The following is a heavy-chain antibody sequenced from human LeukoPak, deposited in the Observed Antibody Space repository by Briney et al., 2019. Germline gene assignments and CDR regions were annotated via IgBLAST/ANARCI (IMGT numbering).Heavy chain of an antibody. D-gene: IGHD3-10*01. V-gene: IGHV1-2*06. CDR1: GYTFTGYY. Sequence: ASVKVSCKASGYTFTGYYMHWVRQAPRQGLEWMGRINPNSGGTNYAQKFQGRVTMTRDTSISTAYMELSRLRSDDTAVYYCARDREFTPNWFDPWGQGTLVTVSS. CDR2: INPNSGGT. J-gene: IGHJ5*02. CDR3: ARDREFTPNWFDP.